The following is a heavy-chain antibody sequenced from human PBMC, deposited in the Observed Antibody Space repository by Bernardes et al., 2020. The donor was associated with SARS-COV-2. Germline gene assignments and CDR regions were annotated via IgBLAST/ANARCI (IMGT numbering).Heavy chain of an antibody. D-gene: IGHD6-19*01. CDR2: IDPNSGDT. CDR1: GYTFTAYY. J-gene: IGHJ4*02. V-gene: IGHV1-2*04. CDR3: ARRGEGSGWALDY. Sequence: ASVKVSCKTSGYTFTAYYLHWVRQAPGQGLEWIGWIDPNSGDTNYAQKFQGWVTMTIDTSINTAYMDLSRLKSDDTAVYYCARRGEGSGWALDYWGQGTLVTVSS.